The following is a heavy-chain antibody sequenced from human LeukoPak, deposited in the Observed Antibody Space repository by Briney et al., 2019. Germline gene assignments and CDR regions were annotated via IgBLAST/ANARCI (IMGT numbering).Heavy chain of an antibody. CDR1: GFTFSSYA. D-gene: IGHD2/OR15-2a*01. CDR2: ISGSGGST. CDR3: AKMKGHPLQKYYMDV. J-gene: IGHJ6*01. Sequence: GGSLRLSCAASGFTFSSYAMSWVRQAPGKRLEWVSAISGSGGSTYYADSVKGRFTISRDNSKNTLYLEMNSLRAEDTAIYYCAKMKGHPLQKYYMDVWGQGTTVTVSS. V-gene: IGHV3-23*01.